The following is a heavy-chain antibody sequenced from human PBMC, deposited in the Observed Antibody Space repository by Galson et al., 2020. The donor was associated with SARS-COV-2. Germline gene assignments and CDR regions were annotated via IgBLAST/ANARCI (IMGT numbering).Heavy chain of an antibody. J-gene: IGHJ6*03. V-gene: IGHV1-8*01. Sequence: VKVSCKASGYTFTSYDINWVRQATGQGLEWMGWMNPNSGNTGYAQKFQGRVTMTRNTSISTAYMELSSLRSEDTAVYYCARATLRGIVVVITHYYYYYMDVWGKGTTVTVSS. D-gene: IGHD3-22*01. CDR3: ARATLRGIVVVITHYYYYYMDV. CDR1: GYTFTSYD. CDR2: MNPNSGNT.